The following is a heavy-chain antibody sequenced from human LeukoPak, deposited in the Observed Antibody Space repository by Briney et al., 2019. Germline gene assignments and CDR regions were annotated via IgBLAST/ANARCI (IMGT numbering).Heavy chain of an antibody. J-gene: IGHJ4*02. V-gene: IGHV4-59*08. Sequence: SETLSLTCTVSGGSTSSYYWSWIRQPPGKGLEWIGYIYYSGSTNYNPSLKSRVTISVDTSKNQFSLKLSSVTAADTAVYYCARYSTYTSFDYWGQGTLVTVSS. CDR2: IYYSGST. CDR3: ARYSTYTSFDY. CDR1: GGSTSSYY. D-gene: IGHD1-1*01.